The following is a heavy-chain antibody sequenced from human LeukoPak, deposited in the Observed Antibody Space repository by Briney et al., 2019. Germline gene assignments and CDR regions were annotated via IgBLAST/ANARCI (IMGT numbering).Heavy chain of an antibody. V-gene: IGHV3-30-3*01. CDR3: AFFFLPVEGIRYFDWLSGGFDY. D-gene: IGHD3-9*01. CDR1: GFTFSHYA. CDR2: ILYDGSNE. Sequence: GGSLRLSCAASGFTFSHYAIHWVRQAPGKGLEWVALILYDGSNEYYADSVKGRFSIYRDNSKNPLYLQMTSLRAEDTAVYYCAFFFLPVEGIRYFDWLSGGFDYWGQGTLVTVSS. J-gene: IGHJ4*02.